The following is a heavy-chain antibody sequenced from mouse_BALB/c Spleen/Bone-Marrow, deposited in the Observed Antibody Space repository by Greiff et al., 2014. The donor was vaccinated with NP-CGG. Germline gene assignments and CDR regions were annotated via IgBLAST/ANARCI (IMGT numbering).Heavy chain of an antibody. CDR1: GYTFTSYY. J-gene: IGHJ4*01. CDR2: INPSNGGT. CDR3: TRSRRAMDH. Sequence: VKLMESGAELVKPGASVKLSCKASGYTFTSYYMCWVKQRPGQGLEWIGEINPSNGGTNFNEKFKSKATLTVDKSSSTAYMSLSSLTSGDSAVYYCTRSRRAMDHWGQGTSVTVSS. V-gene: IGHV1S81*02. D-gene: IGHD2-12*01.